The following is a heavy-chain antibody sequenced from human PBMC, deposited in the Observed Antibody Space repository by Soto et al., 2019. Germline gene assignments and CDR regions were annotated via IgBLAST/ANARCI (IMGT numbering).Heavy chain of an antibody. CDR2: IIPIFGTA. Sequence: VQLVQSGAEVKKPGSSVKVSCKASGGTFSSYAISWVRQAPGQGLEWMGGIIPIFGTANYAQTFQGRVTMTADESTSTAYMELSSLRSEDTAVYYWARGKRVAAAGTFDYWGQGTLVTVAA. J-gene: IGHJ4*02. D-gene: IGHD6-13*01. CDR3: ARGKRVAAAGTFDY. V-gene: IGHV1-69*01. CDR1: GGTFSSYA.